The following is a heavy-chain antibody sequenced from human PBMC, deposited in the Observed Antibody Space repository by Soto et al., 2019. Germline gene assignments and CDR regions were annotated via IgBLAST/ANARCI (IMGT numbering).Heavy chain of an antibody. Sequence: GGSLRLSXAASGFTFSSYAMSWVRQAPGKGLEWVSAISGSGGSTYYADSVKGRFTISRDNSKNTLYLQMNSLRAEDTAVYYCAKDEIGSIAAPLEHGMDVWGQGTTVTVSS. J-gene: IGHJ6*02. CDR3: AKDEIGSIAAPLEHGMDV. CDR1: GFTFSSYA. V-gene: IGHV3-23*01. CDR2: ISGSGGST. D-gene: IGHD6-6*01.